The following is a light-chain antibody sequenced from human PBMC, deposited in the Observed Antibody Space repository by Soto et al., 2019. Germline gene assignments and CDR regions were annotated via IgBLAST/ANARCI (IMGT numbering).Light chain of an antibody. J-gene: IGLJ2*01. CDR2: GVT. Sequence: QSALTQPASVSGSPGQSITISCSGTTNDVGGYNYVSWYQQHPGKAPKLLIYGVTDRPSGVSSRFSGSKSGNAASLTISGLQPADEAMYYCSSYAGRSTLVFGGGTKLTVL. CDR1: TNDVGGYNY. CDR3: SSYAGRSTLV. V-gene: IGLV2-14*03.